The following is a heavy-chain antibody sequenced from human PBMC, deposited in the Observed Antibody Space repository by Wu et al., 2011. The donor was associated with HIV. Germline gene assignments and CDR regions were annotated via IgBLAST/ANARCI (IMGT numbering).Heavy chain of an antibody. Sequence: QVQLVQSGAEVKKPGSSVKVSCKASGGTFSSYGISWVRQAPGQGLEWMGGIIPMFGTAKYAQKFQGRVTITTDESTSTAYMELSSLRSEDTAIYYCARSVRPTVDPQLLITNMDVWGQGTTVHRLL. CDR2: IIPMFGTA. V-gene: IGHV1-69*05. CDR3: ARSVRPTVDPQLLITNMDV. CDR1: GGTFSSYG. D-gene: IGHD3-22*01. J-gene: IGHJ6*02.